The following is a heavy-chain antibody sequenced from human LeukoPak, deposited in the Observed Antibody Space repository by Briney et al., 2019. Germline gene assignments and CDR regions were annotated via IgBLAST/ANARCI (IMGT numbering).Heavy chain of an antibody. J-gene: IGHJ4*02. CDR2: IYYSGST. CDR1: GGSITSSSYY. CDR3: ARRRSYVD. Sequence: PSETLSLTCTVSGGSITSSSYYWGWIRQPPGKGLEWIGSIYYSGSTYYNTSLKSRVTISVDTSKNQYSLKLSSVTAADTAVYYCARRRSYVDWGQGTLVTISS. D-gene: IGHD3-16*01. V-gene: IGHV4-39*01.